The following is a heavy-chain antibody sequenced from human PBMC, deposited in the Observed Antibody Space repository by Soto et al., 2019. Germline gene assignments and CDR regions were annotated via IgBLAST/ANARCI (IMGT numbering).Heavy chain of an antibody. CDR1: GFTFGSYA. D-gene: IGHD3-22*01. V-gene: IGHV3-23*01. CDR2: AGPSGSST. CDR3: ARTYYYDSTGYYRTFDY. Sequence: GSLRLSCAAAGFTFGSYAMSWVRLAPGKGLEWVSVAGPSGSSTFYADSVRGRFTISRDNVENTLYLQMNSLRVADTALYFCARTYYYDSTGYYRTFDYWGQGTLVTVSS. J-gene: IGHJ4*02.